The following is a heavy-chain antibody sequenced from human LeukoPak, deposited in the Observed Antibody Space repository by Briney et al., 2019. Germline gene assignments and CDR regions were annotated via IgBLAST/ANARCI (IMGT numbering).Heavy chain of an antibody. V-gene: IGHV3-11*06. CDR3: ARDPGLLWFGELSWFDP. J-gene: IGHJ5*02. Sequence: GGSLRLSCAASGFTFSDYNMRWIRQAPGKGLVWVSRISSDGSSTSYADSVKGRFTISRDNAKNSLYLQMNSLRAEDTAVYYCARDPGLLWFGELSWFDPWGQGTLVTVSS. CDR1: GFTFSDYN. D-gene: IGHD3-10*01. CDR2: ISSDGSST.